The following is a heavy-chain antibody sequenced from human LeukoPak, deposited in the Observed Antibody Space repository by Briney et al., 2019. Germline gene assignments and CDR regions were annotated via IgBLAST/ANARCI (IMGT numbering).Heavy chain of an antibody. CDR2: INPNSGGT. Sequence: ASVKVSCKASGGIFSSYAISWVRQAPGQGLEWMGGINPNSGGTNYAQKFQGRVTMTRDTSISTAYMELSRLRSDDTAVYYCARGVVVVNWFDPWGQGTLVTVSS. CDR1: GGIFSSYA. V-gene: IGHV1-2*02. CDR3: ARGVVVVNWFDP. J-gene: IGHJ5*02. D-gene: IGHD3-22*01.